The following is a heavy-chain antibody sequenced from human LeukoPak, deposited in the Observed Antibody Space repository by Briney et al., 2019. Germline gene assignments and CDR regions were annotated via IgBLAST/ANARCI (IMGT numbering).Heavy chain of an antibody. CDR2: IKQDGSET. J-gene: IGHJ4*02. CDR1: GFTFSSYW. Sequence: GGSLRLSCAASGFTFSSYWMSWVRQAPGKGLEWVANIKQDGSETKYVDSVKGRFTISRDNAKNSLYLQMNSLRAEDTAVYYCARVHYDFWSGYYFDYWGQGTLVTVSS. V-gene: IGHV3-7*01. CDR3: ARVHYDFWSGYYFDY. D-gene: IGHD3-3*01.